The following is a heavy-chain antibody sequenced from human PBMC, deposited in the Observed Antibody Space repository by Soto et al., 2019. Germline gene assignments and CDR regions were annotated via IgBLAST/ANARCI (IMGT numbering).Heavy chain of an antibody. D-gene: IGHD3-22*01. CDR3: ARVITMIVASQALDY. J-gene: IGHJ4*02. CDR1: GYTFTGYY. Sequence: ASVKVSCKASGYTFTGYYMHWVRQAPGQGLEWMGWINPNSGGTNYVQKFQGRVTMTRDTSISTAYMELSRLRSDDTAVYYCARVITMIVASQALDYWGQGTLVTVSS. V-gene: IGHV1-2*02. CDR2: INPNSGGT.